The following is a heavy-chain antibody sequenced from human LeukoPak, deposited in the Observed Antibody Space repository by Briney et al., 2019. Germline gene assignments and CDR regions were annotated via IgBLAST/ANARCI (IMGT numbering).Heavy chain of an antibody. V-gene: IGHV1-18*01. CDR3: ARGLADFWSGYSPWNEYYYYYMDV. CDR2: ISAYNGNT. CDR1: GYTFTSYG. Sequence: ASVKVSCKASGYTFTSYGISWVRQAPGQGLEWMGWISAYNGNTNYAQKLQGRVTMTTDTSTSTAYMELRSLRSDDTAVYYCARGLADFWSGYSPWNEYYYYYMDVWGKGTTVTVSS. D-gene: IGHD3-3*01. J-gene: IGHJ6*03.